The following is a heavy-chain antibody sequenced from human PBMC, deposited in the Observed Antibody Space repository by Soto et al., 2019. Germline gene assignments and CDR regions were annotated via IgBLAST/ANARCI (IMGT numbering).Heavy chain of an antibody. CDR1: GGSIYTYY. CDR3: SGYCSSSSCPEGHYFAFEV. D-gene: IGHD2-2*01. V-gene: IGHV4-59*01. CDR2: ISDGGRT. Sequence: SETLSLTCHVSGGSIYTYYWNWIRQPPGKGLEWIGYISDGGRTYYNPPRKSRVTSSVDTSQKQVSLKLSSVSAPNTARYFCSGYCSSSSCPEGHYFAFEVWGQGTTVTVPS. J-gene: IGHJ6*02.